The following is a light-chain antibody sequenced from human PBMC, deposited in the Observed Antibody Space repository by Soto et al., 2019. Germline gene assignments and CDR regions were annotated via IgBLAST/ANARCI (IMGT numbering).Light chain of an antibody. J-gene: IGKJ1*01. CDR1: QSISSY. CDR2: AAS. CDR3: QQYNYWPRT. V-gene: IGKV1-39*01. Sequence: DIQMTQSPSSLSASVGDRVTITCRASQSISSYLNWYQQKPGKAPKLLIYAASSLQSGVPARFSGSVSGTEFTLTISSLQSEDFAVYYCQQYNYWPRTFGQGTKVDIK.